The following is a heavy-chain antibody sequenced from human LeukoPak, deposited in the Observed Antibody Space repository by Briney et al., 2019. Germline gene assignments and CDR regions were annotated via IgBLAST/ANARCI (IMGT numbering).Heavy chain of an antibody. CDR1: GGSISSGGYS. Sequence: PSQTLSLTCAVSGGSISSGGYSWSWIRQPPGKGLEWIGYIYHSGSTYYNPSLKSRVTISVDTSKNQFSLKLSSVTAADTAVYYCARGYGDLDFDYWGQGTLVTVSS. CDR3: ARGYGDLDFDY. CDR2: IYHSGST. J-gene: IGHJ4*02. V-gene: IGHV4-30-2*01. D-gene: IGHD4-17*01.